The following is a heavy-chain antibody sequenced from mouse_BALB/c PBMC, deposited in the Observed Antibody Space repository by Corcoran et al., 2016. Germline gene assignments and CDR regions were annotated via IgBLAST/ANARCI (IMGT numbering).Heavy chain of an antibody. Sequence: EIQLKQTGPELVKPEASVKISFKASGYSFTDYIMLWVKQSHDKSLEWIGNINPYYGSTSYNLKFKGKATLTVDKSSSTAYMQLNSLTSEDSAVYYGARGSHYFDYWGQGTTLTVSS. J-gene: IGHJ2*01. CDR2: INPYYGST. V-gene: IGHV1-39*01. CDR1: GYSFTDYI. CDR3: ARGSHYFDY.